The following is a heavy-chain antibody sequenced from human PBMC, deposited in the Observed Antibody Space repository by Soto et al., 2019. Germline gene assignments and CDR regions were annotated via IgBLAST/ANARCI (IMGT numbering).Heavy chain of an antibody. V-gene: IGHV3-48*02. CDR1: GFTFSSDS. Sequence: GGSLRLSCAASGFTFSSDSMNWVRQAPGKGLEWVSYISSSSSTIYYADSVKGRFTISRDNAKNSLYLQMNSLRDEDTAVYYCARGTHPYDILTGGKYFDYWGQGTLVTVSS. D-gene: IGHD3-9*01. CDR2: ISSSSSTI. CDR3: ARGTHPYDILTGGKYFDY. J-gene: IGHJ4*02.